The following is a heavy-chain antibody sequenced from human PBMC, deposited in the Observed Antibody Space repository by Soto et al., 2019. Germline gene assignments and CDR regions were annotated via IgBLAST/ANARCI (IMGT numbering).Heavy chain of an antibody. CDR3: ARPLWRDDYNWGYFDL. J-gene: IGHJ2*01. D-gene: IGHD4-4*01. Sequence: QVQLVESGGGVVQPGRSLRLSCAASGFTFSSYAMHWVRQAPGKGLEWVAVISYDGSNKYYADSVKGRFTISRDNSRNTLYRQRTSLRAEDTAVYYCARPLWRDDYNWGYFDLWGRGTLVTVSS. V-gene: IGHV3-30-3*01. CDR2: ISYDGSNK. CDR1: GFTFSSYA.